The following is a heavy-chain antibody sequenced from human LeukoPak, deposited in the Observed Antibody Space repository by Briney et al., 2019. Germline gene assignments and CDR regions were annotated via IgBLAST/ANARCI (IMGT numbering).Heavy chain of an antibody. J-gene: IGHJ5*02. CDR2: IKQDGSEK. D-gene: IGHD3-10*01. V-gene: IGHV3-7*01. Sequence: GGSLRLSCAAAGFTFSSSSMSWVRQAPGKGLEWVANIKQDGSEKYYVDSVKGRFTISRDNAKNSLYLQMNSLRAEDTAVYYCAREPRSRYYYGSGASWFDPWGQGTLVTVSS. CDR3: AREPRSRYYYGSGASWFDP. CDR1: GFTFSSSS.